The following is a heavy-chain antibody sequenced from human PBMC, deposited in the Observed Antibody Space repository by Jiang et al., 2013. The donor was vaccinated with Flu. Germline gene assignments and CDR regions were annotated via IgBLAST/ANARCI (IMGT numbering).Heavy chain of an antibody. Sequence: PGLVKPSETLSLACTVSSGSISSHYWSWIRQPPGKGLEWIGYIHNSGTTNYNPSLKSRVTISIDTSTNQFSLKLISVTAPDTAVYYCARSYCGGDCYSMFGYSYYGMDVWGQGTTVTVSS. CDR2: IHNSGTT. CDR1: SGSISSHY. V-gene: IGHV4-59*08. CDR3: ARSYCGGDCYSMFGYSYYGMDV. D-gene: IGHD2-21*02. J-gene: IGHJ6*02.